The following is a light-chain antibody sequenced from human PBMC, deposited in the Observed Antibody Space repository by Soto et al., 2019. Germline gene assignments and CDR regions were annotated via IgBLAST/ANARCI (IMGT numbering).Light chain of an antibody. CDR3: VLYMGNGISV. Sequence: QTVVTQEPSFSVSPGRTVTLTCGLSSGSVSTSYYPSWYQQTPGQAPRTLIYSTNTRSSGVPDRFSGSILGNKAALTITGAQEDDESDYFCVLYMGNGISVFGGGTKLTVL. J-gene: IGLJ2*01. CDR2: STN. V-gene: IGLV8-61*01. CDR1: SGSVSTSYY.